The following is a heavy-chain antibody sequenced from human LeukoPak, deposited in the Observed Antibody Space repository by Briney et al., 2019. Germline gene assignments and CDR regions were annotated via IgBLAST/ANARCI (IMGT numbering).Heavy chain of an antibody. V-gene: IGHV5-51*01. Sequence: GESLKISCKDSGYSFTSYWIGWVRQMPGKGLEWMGIIYPGDSDTRYSPSFQGQVTISVDKSISTAYLQWSSLKASDTAMYYCARPITMVRGVIGTFDIWGQGTMVTVSS. D-gene: IGHD3-10*01. J-gene: IGHJ3*02. CDR1: GYSFTSYW. CDR2: IYPGDSDT. CDR3: ARPITMVRGVIGTFDI.